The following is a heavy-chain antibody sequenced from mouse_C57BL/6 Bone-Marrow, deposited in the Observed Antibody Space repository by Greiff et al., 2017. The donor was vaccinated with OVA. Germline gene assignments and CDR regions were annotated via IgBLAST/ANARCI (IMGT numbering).Heavy chain of an antibody. J-gene: IGHJ4*01. Sequence: VQLQESGPGMVKPSQSLSLTCTVTGYSITSGYDWHWIRHFPGNKLEWMGYISYSGSTNYNPSLKSRISITHDTSKNHFFLKLNSVTTEDTATYYGARGWLLRGGAMDYWGQGTSVTVSS. CDR3: ARGWLLRGGAMDY. CDR2: ISYSGST. D-gene: IGHD2-3*01. V-gene: IGHV3-1*01. CDR1: GYSITSGYD.